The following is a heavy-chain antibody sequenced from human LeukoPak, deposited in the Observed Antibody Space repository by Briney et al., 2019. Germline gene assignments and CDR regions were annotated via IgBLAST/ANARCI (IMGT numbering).Heavy chain of an antibody. V-gene: IGHV6-1*01. J-gene: IGHJ5*02. Sequence: SQALSLTSANSRDSLSSTSAAGIWTRHSPAGGLEWLGKIYYRSKWYNDYAVAAKSRITINPETSMHLFSTQLDSVTPEDTAVYNCASVGLRDCSITSCYMYNWFDPWGEGTLVTVSS. D-gene: IGHD2-2*02. CDR3: ASVGLRDCSITSCYMYNWFDP. CDR2: IYYRSKWYN. CDR1: RDSLSSTSAA.